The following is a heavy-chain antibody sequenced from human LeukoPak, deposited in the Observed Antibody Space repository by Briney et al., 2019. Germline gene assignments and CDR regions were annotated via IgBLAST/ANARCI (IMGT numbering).Heavy chain of an antibody. V-gene: IGHV3-23*01. CDR1: GFTFSSYA. D-gene: IGHD2-2*01. Sequence: QSGGSLRLSCAASGFTFSSYAMNWVRQAPGKGLQWVSFISGSGASTYYADSVKGRFTISRDNTKNTLYLQMNSLRVEDTAVYFCAKVKWISTSYLRSHDYWGQGTLVTVSS. J-gene: IGHJ4*02. CDR3: AKVKWISTSYLRSHDY. CDR2: ISGSGAST.